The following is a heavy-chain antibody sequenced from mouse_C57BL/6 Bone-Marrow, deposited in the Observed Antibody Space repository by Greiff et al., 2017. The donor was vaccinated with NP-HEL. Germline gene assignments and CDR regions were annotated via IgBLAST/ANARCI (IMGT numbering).Heavy chain of an antibody. Sequence: EVQRVESGPGLVKPSQSLSLTCSVTGYSITSGYYWNWIRQFPGNKLEWMGYISYDGSNNYNPSLKNRISVTRDTSKNQFFLKLNSVTTEDTATYYCARGIQLRPLAYWGQGTLVTVSA. CDR1: GYSITSGYY. CDR3: ARGIQLRPLAY. J-gene: IGHJ3*01. D-gene: IGHD3-2*02. V-gene: IGHV3-6*01. CDR2: ISYDGSN.